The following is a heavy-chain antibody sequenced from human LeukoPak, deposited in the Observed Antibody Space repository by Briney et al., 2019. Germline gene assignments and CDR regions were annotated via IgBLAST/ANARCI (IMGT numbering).Heavy chain of an antibody. CDR1: GGSIIGYW. Sequence: PSETLSLTCTLSGGSIIGYWWSWIRQPPGKGLEWIGDIRYNGNTYSNPSLKSRVTISVDTSKNQFSMKLSSVTAADTAMYYCARYAALSGPNWLDPWGRGTLVTVSS. CDR3: ARYAALSGPNWLDP. D-gene: IGHD6-19*01. J-gene: IGHJ5*02. CDR2: IRYNGNT. V-gene: IGHV4-59*01.